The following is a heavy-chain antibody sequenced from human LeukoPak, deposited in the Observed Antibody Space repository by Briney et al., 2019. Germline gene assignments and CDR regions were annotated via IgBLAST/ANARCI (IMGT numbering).Heavy chain of an antibody. CDR3: ARAPATNEWRCMDY. J-gene: IGHJ4*02. Sequence: GSLRLSCAASGFTFSSYSMNWVRQAPGKGLEWVSSISSSSSYIYYADSVKGRFTISRDNAKNSLYLQMNSLRAEDTAVYYCARAPATNEWRCMDYWGQGALVTVSS. D-gene: IGHD2-8*02. CDR1: GFTFSSYS. CDR2: ISSSSSYI. V-gene: IGHV3-21*01.